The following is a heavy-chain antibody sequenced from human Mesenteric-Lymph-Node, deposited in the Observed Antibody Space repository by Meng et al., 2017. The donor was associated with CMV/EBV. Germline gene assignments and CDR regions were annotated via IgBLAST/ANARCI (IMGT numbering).Heavy chain of an antibody. D-gene: IGHD6-19*01. Sequence: ASVKVSCKASGYSFTTYYIHCVRQAPGQGLEWMGWINPNSGVTHYAQKFQGRVTMTRDTSISTAYMELNSLTSDDTAVYYCALTKNSTEWYMDYWGQGTLVTVSS. CDR3: ALTKNSTEWYMDY. J-gene: IGHJ4*02. V-gene: IGHV1-2*02. CDR1: GYSFTTYY. CDR2: INPNSGVT.